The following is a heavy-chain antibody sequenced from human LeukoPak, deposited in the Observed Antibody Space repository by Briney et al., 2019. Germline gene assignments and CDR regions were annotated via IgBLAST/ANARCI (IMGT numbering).Heavy chain of an antibody. CDR1: GFTVSSNY. Sequence: GGSLRLSCAASGFTVSSNYMSWVRQAPGKGLEWVSAISGSGGSTYYADSVKGRFTISRDNSKNTLYLQMNSLRAEDTAVYYCAKEGDAYSSGWYGWYFDYWGQGTLVTVSS. CDR3: AKEGDAYSSGWYGWYFDY. CDR2: ISGSGGST. V-gene: IGHV3-23*01. D-gene: IGHD6-19*01. J-gene: IGHJ4*02.